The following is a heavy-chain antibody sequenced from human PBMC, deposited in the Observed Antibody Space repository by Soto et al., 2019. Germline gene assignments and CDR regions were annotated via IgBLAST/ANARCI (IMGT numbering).Heavy chain of an antibody. Sequence: PSETLSLTCTVSGGSISSGGYYWSWIRQHPGKGLEWIGYIYYSGSTYYNPSLKSRVTISVDTSKNQFSLKLSSVTAADTAVYFCARFGYCSSTSCYALWYFDLWGRGTLVTVSS. CDR3: ARFGYCSSTSCYALWYFDL. CDR2: IYYSGST. J-gene: IGHJ2*01. D-gene: IGHD2-2*03. V-gene: IGHV4-31*03. CDR1: GGSISSGGYY.